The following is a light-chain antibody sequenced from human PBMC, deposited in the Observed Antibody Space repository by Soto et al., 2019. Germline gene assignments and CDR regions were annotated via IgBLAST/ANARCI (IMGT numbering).Light chain of an antibody. CDR1: QGISNF. CDR3: QQEYI. J-gene: IGKJ3*01. V-gene: IGKV1-9*01. Sequence: VGDRVTIACRASQGISNFLAWYQQKAGKAPKLLIYAASTLQSGVPSRFSGSGSGTEFTLTITSGLQPEDFATYYCQQEYIFGPGTKVDI. CDR2: AAS.